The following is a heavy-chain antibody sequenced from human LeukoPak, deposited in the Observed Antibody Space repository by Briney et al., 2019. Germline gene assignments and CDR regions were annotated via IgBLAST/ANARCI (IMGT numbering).Heavy chain of an antibody. CDR3: ARAQYCSGGSCYSRYYYYYYYMDV. Sequence: GGSLRLSCAASGFTSSSYGMHWVRQAPGKGLEWVAVISYDGSNKYYADSVKGRFTISRDNAKNSLYLQMNSLRAEDTAVYYCARAQYCSGGSCYSRYYYYYYYMDVWGKGTTVTVSS. CDR2: ISYDGSNK. J-gene: IGHJ6*03. V-gene: IGHV3-30*03. CDR1: GFTSSSYG. D-gene: IGHD2-15*01.